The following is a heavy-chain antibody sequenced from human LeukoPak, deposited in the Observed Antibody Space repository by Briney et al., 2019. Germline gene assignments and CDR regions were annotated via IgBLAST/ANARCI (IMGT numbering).Heavy chain of an antibody. Sequence: GGSLRLSCAVSGFIFSDHYIDWVRQAPGKGLEWVGRSKNKADNYITEYAASVKGRFTISRDDSKNSLFLQMNSLNTEDTGMYFCATPSGGGPSPVFYYGGQGALVTVSS. J-gene: IGHJ4*02. CDR1: GFIFSDHY. CDR3: ATPSGGGPSPVFYY. CDR2: SKNKADNYIT. V-gene: IGHV3-72*01. D-gene: IGHD3-10*01.